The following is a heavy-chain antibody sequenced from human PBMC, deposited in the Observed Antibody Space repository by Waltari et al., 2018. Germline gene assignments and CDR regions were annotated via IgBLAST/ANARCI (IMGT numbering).Heavy chain of an antibody. J-gene: IGHJ6*02. Sequence: QVYLVQSGPEVKRPGASMKVSCKASGYTFNHYGISWVRQAPGHGLAWLGWIGTYNGIATYAERVEDRVTMTVDSPTSTAYMELRNLRSDDTAIYYCARVGYGVPTYSYYGMDVWGQGTTVTVSS. CDR1: GYTFNHYG. CDR2: IGTYNGIA. D-gene: IGHD5-18*01. V-gene: IGHV1-18*01. CDR3: ARVGYGVPTYSYYGMDV.